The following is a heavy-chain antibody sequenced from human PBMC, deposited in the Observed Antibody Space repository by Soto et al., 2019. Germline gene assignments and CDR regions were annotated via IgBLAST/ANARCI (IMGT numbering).Heavy chain of an antibody. J-gene: IGHJ6*02. CDR1: GGTFSSDT. Sequence: SVKVACKAAGGTFSSDTISWVRQAPGQGLEWMGRIIPILGIANYAQKFQGRVTITADKSTSTAYMELSSLRSEDTAVYYCASGLRGYCSSTSCPDYYYYYGMDVWGQGTTVTVSS. CDR2: IIPILGIA. V-gene: IGHV1-69*02. CDR3: ASGLRGYCSSTSCPDYYYYYGMDV. D-gene: IGHD2-2*01.